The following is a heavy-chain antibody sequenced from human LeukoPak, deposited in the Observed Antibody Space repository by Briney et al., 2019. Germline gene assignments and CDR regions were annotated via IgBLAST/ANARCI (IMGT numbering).Heavy chain of an antibody. CDR1: GYTFTSYA. CDR2: INTNTGNP. Sequence: ASVKVSCKASGYTFTSYAMNWVRQAPGQGLELMGWINTNTGNPTYAQGFTGRFVFSLDTSVSTAYLQISSLKAEDTAVYYCASNYGSGSSGWFDPWGQGTLVTVSS. J-gene: IGHJ5*02. V-gene: IGHV7-4-1*02. CDR3: ASNYGSGSSGWFDP. D-gene: IGHD3-10*01.